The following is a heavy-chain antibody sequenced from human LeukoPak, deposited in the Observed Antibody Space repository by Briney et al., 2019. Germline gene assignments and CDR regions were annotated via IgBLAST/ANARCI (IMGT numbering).Heavy chain of an antibody. CDR1: GFTVSSNY. J-gene: IGHJ4*02. V-gene: IGHV3-66*01. CDR3: AREGIAARRSYFDY. CDR2: IYSGGST. Sequence: GGSLRLSCAASGFTVSSNYMSWVRQAPGKGLEWVSVIYSGGSTYYADSVKGRFTISRDNSKNTLYLQMNSLRAEDTAAYYCAREGIAARRSYFDYWGQGTLVTVSS. D-gene: IGHD6-6*01.